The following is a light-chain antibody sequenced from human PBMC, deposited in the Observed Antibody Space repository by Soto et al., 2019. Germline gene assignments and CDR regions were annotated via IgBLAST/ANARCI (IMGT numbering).Light chain of an antibody. CDR1: SSDVGGYNY. CDR3: SSHAGSDNPFV. J-gene: IGLJ1*01. Sequence: QSALTQPPSASGSPGQSVTISCTGTSSDVGGYNYVSWYQQHPGKAPKVMIYDVNKRPSGVPARFSGSKSGNTASLTVSGLQAEDEADHYCSSHAGSDNPFVFGTGTKVTVL. V-gene: IGLV2-8*01. CDR2: DVN.